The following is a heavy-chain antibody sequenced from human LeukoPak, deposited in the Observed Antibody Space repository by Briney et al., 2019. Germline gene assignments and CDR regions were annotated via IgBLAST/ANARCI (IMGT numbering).Heavy chain of an antibody. CDR3: ARAVYSGSYPLDY. CDR1: GGSISSGGYY. J-gene: IGHJ4*02. Sequence: NPSETLSLTCTVSGGSISSGGYYWSWIRQHPGKGLEWIGYIYYSGSTYYNPSLKSRVTISVDTSKNQFSLKLSSVTAADTAVYYCARAVYSGSYPLDYWGQGTLVTVSS. D-gene: IGHD1-26*01. V-gene: IGHV4-31*03. CDR2: IYYSGST.